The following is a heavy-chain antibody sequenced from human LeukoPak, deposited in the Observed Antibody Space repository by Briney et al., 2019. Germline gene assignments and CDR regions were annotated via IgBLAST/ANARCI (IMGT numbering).Heavy chain of an antibody. CDR2: INHSGST. Sequence: NPSETLSLTCAVYGGPFSGYYWSWIRQPPGKGLEWIGEINHSGSTNYNPSLKSRVTISVDTSKNQFSLKLSSVTAAGTAVYYCARDRLQLQSWGQGTLVTVSS. CDR3: ARDRLQLQS. V-gene: IGHV4-34*01. D-gene: IGHD5-24*01. J-gene: IGHJ5*02. CDR1: GGPFSGYY.